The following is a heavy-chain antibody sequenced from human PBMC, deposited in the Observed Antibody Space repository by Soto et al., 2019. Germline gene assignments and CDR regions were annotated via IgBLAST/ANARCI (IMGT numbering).Heavy chain of an antibody. D-gene: IGHD3-10*01. J-gene: IGHJ4*02. V-gene: IGHV3-23*01. CDR1: GFTFSSYA. CDR3: VLWPPYYFDY. CDR2: ISGSGGST. Sequence: EVQLLESGGGLVQPGGSLRLSCAASGFTFSSYAMSWVRQAPGKGLEWVSAISGSGGSTYYADSVKGRFTISRDNSKDTLYLQMNGLRAEDTAVYYCVLWPPYYFDYWGQGTLVTVSS.